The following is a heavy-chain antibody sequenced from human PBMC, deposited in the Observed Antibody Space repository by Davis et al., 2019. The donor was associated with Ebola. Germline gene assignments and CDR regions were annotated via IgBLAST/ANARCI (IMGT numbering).Heavy chain of an antibody. J-gene: IGHJ5*02. CDR1: GYTFTGYY. CDR2: INPNSGGT. CDR3: ARGIAARPGWFDP. V-gene: IGHV1-2*04. Sequence: ASVKVSCKASGYTFTGYYMHWVRQAPGQGLEWMGWINPNSGGTNYAQKFQGWVTMTRDTSISTAYMELSRLRSDDTAVYYCARGIAARPGWFDPWGQGTLVTVSS. D-gene: IGHD6-6*01.